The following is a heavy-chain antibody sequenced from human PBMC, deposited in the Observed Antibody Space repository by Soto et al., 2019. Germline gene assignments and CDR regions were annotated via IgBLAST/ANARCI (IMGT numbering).Heavy chain of an antibody. Sequence: GGSLRLSCAASGFTFSSYAMHWVRQAPGKGLEWVAVISYDGSNKYYADSVKGRFTISRDNSKNTLYLQMNSLRAEDTAVSYCALDWGKAVYYWGQGTLVTVSS. CDR3: ALDWGKAVYY. D-gene: IGHD3-16*01. CDR1: GFTFSSYA. CDR2: ISYDGSNK. V-gene: IGHV3-30-3*01. J-gene: IGHJ4*02.